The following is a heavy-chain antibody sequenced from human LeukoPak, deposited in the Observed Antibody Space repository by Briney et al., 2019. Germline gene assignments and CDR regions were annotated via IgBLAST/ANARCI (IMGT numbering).Heavy chain of an antibody. CDR1: GFTFSSYW. V-gene: IGHV3-7*01. Sequence: GGSLRLSCAASGFTFSSYWMSWVRQAPGKGLESVANIKQDGSEKYYVDSVKGRFTISRDNAKNSLYLQMNSLRAEDTAVYYCATDYSSSWYPGDYWGQGTLVTVSS. CDR3: ATDYSSSWYPGDY. CDR2: IKQDGSEK. D-gene: IGHD6-13*01. J-gene: IGHJ4*02.